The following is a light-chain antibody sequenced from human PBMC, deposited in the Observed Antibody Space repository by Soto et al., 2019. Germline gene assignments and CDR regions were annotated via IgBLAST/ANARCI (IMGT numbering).Light chain of an antibody. V-gene: IGKV2-28*01. J-gene: IGKJ2*02. Sequence: DIVMTQSPLSLPFTPGEPASISCRSSQNLLHSMGYNYLDWYLQKPGQSPQLLIYLGSNRASGVPDRFSGSGSGTDFTLKISRVEAEDVGVYYCMQALQTPCTFGQGTKLEIK. CDR2: LGS. CDR3: MQALQTPCT. CDR1: QNLLHSMGYNY.